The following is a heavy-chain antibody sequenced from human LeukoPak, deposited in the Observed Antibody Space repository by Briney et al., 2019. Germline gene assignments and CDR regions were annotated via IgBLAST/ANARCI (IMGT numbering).Heavy chain of an antibody. Sequence: KTSETLSLTCAVSGDSISSYYWSWIRQTPGKGLEWIGYIHYSGSTNYSPSLKSRVSISLDTSKNQVSLKLSSVTAADTAVYYCARHRSWQQGNYYFDYWGQGTLVTVSS. D-gene: IGHD1-26*01. CDR1: GDSISSYY. J-gene: IGHJ4*02. CDR2: IHYSGST. CDR3: ARHRSWQQGNYYFDY. V-gene: IGHV4-59*08.